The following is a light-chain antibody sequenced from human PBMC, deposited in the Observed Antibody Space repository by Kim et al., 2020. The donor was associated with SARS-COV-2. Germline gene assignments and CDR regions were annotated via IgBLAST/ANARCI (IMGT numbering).Light chain of an antibody. V-gene: IGLV2-14*01. CDR2: DVN. J-gene: IGLJ2*01. Sequence: QSALTQPASVSGSPGQSITISCTGTSSDVGGYDYVSWYQQHPGKTPKLMIYDVNKRPSGVSYRFSGSKSGNTASLTISGLQAEDEADYYCSSYTISNAVIFGDVVFGGGTQLTVL. CDR3: SSYTISNAVIFGDVV. CDR1: SSDVGGYDY.